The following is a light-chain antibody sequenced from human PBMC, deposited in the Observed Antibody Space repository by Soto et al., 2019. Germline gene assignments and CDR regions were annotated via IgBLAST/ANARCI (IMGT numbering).Light chain of an antibody. CDR1: QGISNS. J-gene: IGKJ1*01. CDR2: SAS. V-gene: IGKV1-27*01. CDR3: QKYDSATT. Sequence: DIQMTQSPSSLSASVGDRVTITCRASQGISNSLAWYQQKPGKVPHLLIHSASILQSGVPSRFSGSGSVTDFTLTISSLQPEDVATYYCQKYDSATTFGQGTKLEIK.